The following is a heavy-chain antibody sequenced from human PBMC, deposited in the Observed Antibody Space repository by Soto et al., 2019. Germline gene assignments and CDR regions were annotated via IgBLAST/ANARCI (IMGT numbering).Heavy chain of an antibody. D-gene: IGHD3-9*01. CDR3: ARDGAANYDILTGYFSVGMDV. CDR2: TSVSNGHT. CDR1: GSTFNNYG. J-gene: IGHJ6*02. V-gene: IGHV1-18*01. Sequence: QVQLVQSGVEVRKPGASVKVSCRASGSTFNNYGINWVRQAPGQGLEWMGWTSVSNGHTNYAKKFQGRVTMTTDTSASTAYMELRSLRSDDTAVYYCARDGAANYDILTGYFSVGMDVWGQGTSVTVSS.